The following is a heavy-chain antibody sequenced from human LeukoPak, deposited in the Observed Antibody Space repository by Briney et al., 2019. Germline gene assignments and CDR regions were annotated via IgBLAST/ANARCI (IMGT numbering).Heavy chain of an antibody. CDR1: GGSISSSSYY. CDR3: ARPFRYSYGYNY. V-gene: IGHV4-39*01. D-gene: IGHD5-18*01. CDR2: IYYIGST. Sequence: PSETLSLTCTVSGGSISSSSYYWGWIRQPPGKGLEWIGNIYYIGSTYYVPSLKSRVTISVDTSKNQFSLKLSSVTAADTAVYYCARPFRYSYGYNYWGQGILVTVSS. J-gene: IGHJ4*02.